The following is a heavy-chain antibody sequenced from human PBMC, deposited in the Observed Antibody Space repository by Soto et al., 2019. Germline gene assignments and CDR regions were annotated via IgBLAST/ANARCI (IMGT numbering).Heavy chain of an antibody. Sequence: VKVSCKASGGTFSSYAISWVRQAPGQGLEWMGGIIPIFGTANYAQKFQGRVTITADESTSTAYMELSSLRSEDTAVYYCASRVGATTQSYFDYWGQGTLVTSPQ. CDR3: ASRVGATTQSYFDY. J-gene: IGHJ4*02. CDR2: IIPIFGTA. D-gene: IGHD1-26*01. V-gene: IGHV1-69*13. CDR1: GGTFSSYA.